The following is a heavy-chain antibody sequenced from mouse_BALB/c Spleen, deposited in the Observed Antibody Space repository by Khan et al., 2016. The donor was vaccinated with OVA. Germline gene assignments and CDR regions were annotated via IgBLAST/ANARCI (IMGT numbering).Heavy chain of an antibody. CDR2: IWSAGST. J-gene: IGHJ3*01. Sequence: VQLKESGPGLVQPSQSLSITCTVSGFSLTNYSVHWVRQSPGKGLEWLGVIWSAGSTDYNAAFISRLTIRKDNSRSQVFFKMNSLQPNDTAIYYCAIRGYGYGRGALFAYWGQGTLVTVSA. D-gene: IGHD2-2*01. V-gene: IGHV2-2*02. CDR3: AIRGYGYGRGALFAY. CDR1: GFSLTNYS.